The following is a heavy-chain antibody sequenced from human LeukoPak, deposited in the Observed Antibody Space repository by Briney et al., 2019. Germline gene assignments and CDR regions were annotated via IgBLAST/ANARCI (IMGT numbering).Heavy chain of an antibody. CDR2: IYYSGST. CDR3: VRRGGGCSGGFCYFLFDY. Sequence: SETLSLTCTVSGGSISSSSYYWGWIRQPPGKGLEWIGSIYYSGSTYYNPSLKSRVTISVDTSKNQFSLKLSSVTAADTAVYYCVRRGGGCSGGFCYFLFDYWGQGTLVTVSS. D-gene: IGHD2-15*01. CDR1: GGSISSSSYY. V-gene: IGHV4-39*07. J-gene: IGHJ4*02.